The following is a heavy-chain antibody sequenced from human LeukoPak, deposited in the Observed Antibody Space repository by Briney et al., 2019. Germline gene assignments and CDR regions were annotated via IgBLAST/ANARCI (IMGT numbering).Heavy chain of an antibody. CDR2: INHSGST. CDR1: GGSFSGYY. Sequence: SETLSLTCAVYGGSFSGYYWSWIRQPPGKGLEWIGEINHSGSTNYNPSLKSRVTISVDTSKNQFSLKLSFVTAADTAVYYCARQPVYCSGGSCYTLGAFDIWGQGTMVTVSS. CDR3: ARQPVYCSGGSCYTLGAFDI. D-gene: IGHD2-15*01. V-gene: IGHV4-34*01. J-gene: IGHJ3*02.